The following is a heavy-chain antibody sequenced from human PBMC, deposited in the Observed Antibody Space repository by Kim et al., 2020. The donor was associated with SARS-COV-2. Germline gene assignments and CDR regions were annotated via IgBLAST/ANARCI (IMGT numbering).Heavy chain of an antibody. J-gene: IGHJ4*02. CDR3: ARQTYDFWTGYGDS. V-gene: IGHV4-39*01. D-gene: IGHD3-3*01. Sequence: NPCLKSRLTISVDTSKNQFSLRLTSVNAADTAVYYCARQTYDFWTGYGDSWGQGTLVTVSS.